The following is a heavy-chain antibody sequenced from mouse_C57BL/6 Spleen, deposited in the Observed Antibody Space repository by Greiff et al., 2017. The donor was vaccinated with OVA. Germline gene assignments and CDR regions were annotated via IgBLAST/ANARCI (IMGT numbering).Heavy chain of an antibody. Sequence: EVKVVESGGGLVKPGGSLKLSCAASGFTFSDYGMHWVRQAPEKGLEWVAYISSGSSTIYYADTVKGRFTISRDNAKNTLFLQMTSLRSEDTAMYYCAHDGYYDWYFDVWGTGTTVTVSS. CDR2: ISSGSSTI. V-gene: IGHV5-17*01. D-gene: IGHD2-3*01. CDR1: GFTFSDYG. J-gene: IGHJ1*03. CDR3: AHDGYYDWYFDV.